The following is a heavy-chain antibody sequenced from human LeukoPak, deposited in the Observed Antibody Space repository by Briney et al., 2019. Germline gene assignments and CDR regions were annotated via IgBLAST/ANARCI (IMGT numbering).Heavy chain of an antibody. CDR2: TYYRSKWYN. CDR3: ARDQKLHYDSSGYYPNYYYMDV. D-gene: IGHD3-22*01. V-gene: IGHV6-1*01. CDR1: GDSVSSNSAA. Sequence: SQTLSLTCAISGDSVSSNSAAWNWIRQSPSRGLEWLGRTYYRSKWYNDYAVSVKSRITINPDTSKNQFSLQLNSVTPEDTAVYYCARDQKLHYDSSGYYPNYYYMDVWGKGTTVTVSS. J-gene: IGHJ6*03.